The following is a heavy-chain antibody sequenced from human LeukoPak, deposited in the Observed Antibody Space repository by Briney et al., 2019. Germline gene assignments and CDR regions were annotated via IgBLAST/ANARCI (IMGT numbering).Heavy chain of an antibody. J-gene: IGHJ4*02. Sequence: SQTLSLTCTVSGGSISSGDYYWRWIRQPPGKGLEWIGYISSSGRTYYKPSLKSRFTVSMYTSKNQFSLKVSSVTAADTAVFYCARGQYGSGIAYWGQGTLVTVSS. CDR2: ISSSGRT. V-gene: IGHV4-30-4*01. D-gene: IGHD3-10*01. CDR1: GGSISSGDYY. CDR3: ARGQYGSGIAY.